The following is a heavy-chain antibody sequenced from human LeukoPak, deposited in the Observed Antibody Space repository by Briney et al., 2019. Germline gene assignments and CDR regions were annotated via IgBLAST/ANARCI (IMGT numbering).Heavy chain of an antibody. CDR3: AKVPLWGIAAAGGLFDY. CDR2: IKQDGSEK. D-gene: IGHD6-13*01. J-gene: IGHJ4*02. V-gene: IGHV3-7*03. CDR1: GFTFSSYW. Sequence: HAGGSLRLSCAASGFTFSSYWMSWVRQAPGKGLEWVANIKQDGSEKYYVDSVKGRFTISRDNAKNSLYLQMNSLRAEDTAVYYCAKVPLWGIAAAGGLFDYWGQGTLVTVSS.